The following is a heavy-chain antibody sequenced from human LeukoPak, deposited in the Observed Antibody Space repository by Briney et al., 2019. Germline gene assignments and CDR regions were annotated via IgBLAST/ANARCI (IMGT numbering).Heavy chain of an antibody. D-gene: IGHD6-13*01. J-gene: IGHJ4*02. CDR3: ARDQGSLTRSWYTGY. Sequence: ASVKVSCKASGYTFTGYDIHWVRQAPGQGLEWMGRINPNSGDTNFAQKFQGRVTMTRDTSTTTAYMDLSSLTPDDTSVSFCARDQGSLTRSWYTGYWGQGTQVTVSS. CDR1: GYTFTGYD. CDR2: INPNSGDT. V-gene: IGHV1-2*06.